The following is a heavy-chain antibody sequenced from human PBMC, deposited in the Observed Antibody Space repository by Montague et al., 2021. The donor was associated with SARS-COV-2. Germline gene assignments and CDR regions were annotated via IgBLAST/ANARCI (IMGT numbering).Heavy chain of an antibody. CDR3: ARGPLIPPTMVEVGFDW. CDR1: GGSFSDYY. V-gene: IGHV4-34*01. CDR2: INHSGRT. J-gene: IGHJ4*02. D-gene: IGHD2-8*01. Sequence: SETLSLTCAVYGGSFSDYYWTWIRQSPGKGLEWIGEINHSGRTNYKPSLKSRVTMSVDTPKNQFFLKLTSVTAADTAVYFCARGPLIPPTMVEVGFDWWGQGTLVTVSS.